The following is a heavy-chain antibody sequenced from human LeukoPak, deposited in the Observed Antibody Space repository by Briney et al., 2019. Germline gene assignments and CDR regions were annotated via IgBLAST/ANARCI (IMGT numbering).Heavy chain of an antibody. V-gene: IGHV3-30*03. J-gene: IGHJ4*02. Sequence: GGSLRLSCAASGFTFSSYSMNWVRQAPGKGLEWVAVISYDGSNKYYADSVKGRFTISRDNSKNTLYLQMNSLRAEDTAVYYCARDQVAVAVYYFDYWGQGTLVTVSS. CDR2: ISYDGSNK. CDR3: ARDQVAVAVYYFDY. CDR1: GFTFSSYS. D-gene: IGHD6-19*01.